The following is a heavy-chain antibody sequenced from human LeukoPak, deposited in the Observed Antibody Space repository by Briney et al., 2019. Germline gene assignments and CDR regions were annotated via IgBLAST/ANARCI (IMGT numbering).Heavy chain of an antibody. Sequence: ASVKVSCKASGYTFTGYYMHWVRQAPGQGLEWMGWINPDSGGTNYAQMFQGRVTMTRDTSISTAYMELSRLRSDDTAVYYCARDSTVWLVMYYFDYWGQGTLVTVSS. J-gene: IGHJ4*02. CDR3: ARDSTVWLVMYYFDY. V-gene: IGHV1-2*02. CDR1: GYTFTGYY. D-gene: IGHD6-19*01. CDR2: INPDSGGT.